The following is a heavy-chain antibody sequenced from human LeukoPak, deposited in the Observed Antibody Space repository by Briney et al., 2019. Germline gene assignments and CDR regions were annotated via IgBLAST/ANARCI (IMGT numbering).Heavy chain of an antibody. CDR2: ISAYNGNT. CDR3: ARSYYYDSSGYLDY. CDR1: GYTFTSYG. D-gene: IGHD3-22*01. V-gene: IGHV1-18*01. J-gene: IGHJ4*02. Sequence: ASVKVSCKASGYTFTSYGISWVRRAPGQGLEWMGWISAYNGNTNYAQKLQGRVTMTTDTSTSTAYMELRSLRSDDTAVYYCARSYYYDSSGYLDYWGQGTLVTVSS.